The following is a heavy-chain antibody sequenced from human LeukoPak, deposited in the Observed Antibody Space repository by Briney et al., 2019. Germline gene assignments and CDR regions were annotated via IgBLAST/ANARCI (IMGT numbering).Heavy chain of an antibody. CDR1: EFTVSSSY. CDR3: ARDGQLGAFDI. Sequence: GGSLRLSCAASEFTVSSSYMNWVRQAPGKGLEWVSVIYTAGSTYYADSVKGRFTISRDNAKNSLYLQMNSLRAEDTAVYYCARDGQLGAFDIWGQGTMVTVSS. J-gene: IGHJ3*02. D-gene: IGHD6-6*01. CDR2: IYTAGST. V-gene: IGHV3-66*01.